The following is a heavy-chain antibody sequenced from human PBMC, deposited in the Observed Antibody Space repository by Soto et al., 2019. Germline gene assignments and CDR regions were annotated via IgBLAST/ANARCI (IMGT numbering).Heavy chain of an antibody. D-gene: IGHD3-3*01. V-gene: IGHV4-59*01. CDR2: IYYSGST. CDR1: GGSISSYY. CDR3: ARDPTYYDFWSGYYYYYGMDV. J-gene: IGHJ6*02. Sequence: KPSETLSLTCTVSGGSISSYYWSWIRQPPGKGLEWIGYIYYSGSTNYNPSLKSRVTISVDTSKNQFSLKLSSVTAADTAVYYCARDPTYYDFWSGYYYYYGMDVWGQGTTVTVSS.